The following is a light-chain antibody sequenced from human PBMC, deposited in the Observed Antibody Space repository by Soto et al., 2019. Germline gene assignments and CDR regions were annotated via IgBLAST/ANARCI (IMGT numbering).Light chain of an antibody. CDR3: GTWDSSLSVVV. V-gene: IGLV1-51*01. Sequence: QSVLTQPPSVSAAPGQRVTISCSGSFSNVENNFVSWYQQLPGTAPTLLIYANNKRPSGIPDRFSGSKSGTSATLGITGLQTGDEAEYYCGTWDSSLSVVVFGGGTKLTVL. CDR2: ANN. J-gene: IGLJ2*01. CDR1: FSNVENNF.